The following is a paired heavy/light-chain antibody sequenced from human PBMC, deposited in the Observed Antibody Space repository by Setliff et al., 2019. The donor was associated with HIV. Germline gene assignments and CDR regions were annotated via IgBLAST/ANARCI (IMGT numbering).Heavy chain of an antibody. J-gene: IGHJ6*02. V-gene: IGHV3-30*02. CDR2: IEYDGSKK. Sequence: QEQLVDSGGGVVQPGQSLRVSCEASGMYFSHYGMHWVRQAPGKGLEWVAFIEYDGSKKYYADSVKGRFTISRDNSRNTLDLQMNRLRREDTGVYYCAKDWQWHQPNYGMNVWGQGTTVSVSS. CDR3: AKDWQWHQPNYGMNV. D-gene: IGHD2-8*01. CDR1: GMYFSHYG.
Light chain of an antibody. CDR1: RSDVGGYDY. V-gene: IGLV2-8*01. CDR2: EVN. J-gene: IGLJ2*01. CDR3: SSYSGTNNFVV. Sequence: QSALTQPPSASGSPGQAVAISCTGTRSDVGGYDYVSWYQQYPGKAPQLIIFEVNKRFSGVPDRFSGSKSGNTASLTVSGLQSEDEAYYYCSSYSGTNNFVVFGGGTKLTVL.